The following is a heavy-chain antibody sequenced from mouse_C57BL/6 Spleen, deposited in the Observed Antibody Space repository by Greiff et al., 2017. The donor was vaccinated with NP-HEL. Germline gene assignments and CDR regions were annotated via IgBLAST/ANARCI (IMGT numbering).Heavy chain of an antibody. J-gene: IGHJ4*01. CDR3: ARDVGAMDY. CDR2: INPGSGGT. V-gene: IGHV1-54*01. Sequence: QVQLKQSGAELVRPGTSVKVSCKASGYAFTNYLIEWVKQRPGQGLEWIGVINPGSGGTNYNEKFKGKATLTADKSSSTAYMQLSSLTSEDSAVYFCARDVGAMDYWGQGTSVTVSS. CDR1: GYAFTNYL.